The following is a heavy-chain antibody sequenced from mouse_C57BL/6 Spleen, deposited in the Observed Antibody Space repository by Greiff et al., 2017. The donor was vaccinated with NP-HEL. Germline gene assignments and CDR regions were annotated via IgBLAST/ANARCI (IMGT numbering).Heavy chain of an antibody. J-gene: IGHJ3*01. CDR3: TEVMVTTKGPWFAY. CDR2: IDPENGDT. V-gene: IGHV14-4*01. Sequence: EVQLQQSGAELVRPGASVKLSCTASGFNIKDDYMHWVKQRPEQGLEWIGWIDPENGDTEYASKFQGKATITADTSSNTAYLQLSSLTSEDTAVYYCTEVMVTTKGPWFAYWGQGTLVTVSA. D-gene: IGHD2-2*01. CDR1: GFNIKDDY.